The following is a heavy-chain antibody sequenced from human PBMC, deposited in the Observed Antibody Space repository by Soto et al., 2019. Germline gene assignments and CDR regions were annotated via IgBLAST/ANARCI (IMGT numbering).Heavy chain of an antibody. V-gene: IGHV6-1*01. D-gene: IGHD2-8*01. CDR2: TYYRSKWFN. CDR3: ARLIANSWSDS. J-gene: IGHJ5*01. Sequence: QVQLQQSGPGLVKPSQTLSLTCAISGDSVSTNSATWDWIRQSPSRGLEWLGRTYYRSKWFNDYAVSMKARXXXNXXPYTNHFSLQLNSVTPDDTAVYYCARLIANSWSDSWGQGTLVTVSS. CDR1: GDSVSTNSAT.